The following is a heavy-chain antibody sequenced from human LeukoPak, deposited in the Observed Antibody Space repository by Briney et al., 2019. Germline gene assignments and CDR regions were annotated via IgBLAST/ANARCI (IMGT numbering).Heavy chain of an antibody. V-gene: IGHV4-38-2*02. J-gene: IGHJ4*02. CDR3: ARDWAAARGYYFDY. CDR1: GYSISSGYY. CDR2: IYHSGST. D-gene: IGHD2-2*01. Sequence: SETLSLTCTVSGYSISSGYYWGWIRQPPGKGLEWIGSIYHSGSTYYNPSLKSRVTISVDTSKNQFSLKLSSVTAADTAVYYCARDWAAARGYYFDYWGQGTLVTVSP.